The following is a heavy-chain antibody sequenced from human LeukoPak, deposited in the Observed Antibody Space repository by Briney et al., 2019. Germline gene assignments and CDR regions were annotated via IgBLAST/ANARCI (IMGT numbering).Heavy chain of an antibody. CDR1: GFSLNTRGVG. J-gene: IGHJ4*01. CDR2: IYWDDDR. Sequence: SGPTLVNPTQPLTLTCTIYGFSLNTRGVGVGWIRQPPGRALEWLALIYWDDDRRYSPSLNRRLTITKDTSKNEVVLTMTNMDPVDTAPYYSAHRKHYSDSSASDYWGHGTLVTVSS. CDR3: AHRKHYSDSSASDY. V-gene: IGHV2-5*02. D-gene: IGHD3-22*01.